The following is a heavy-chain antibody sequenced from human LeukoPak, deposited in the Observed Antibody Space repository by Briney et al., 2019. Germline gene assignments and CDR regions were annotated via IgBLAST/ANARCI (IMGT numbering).Heavy chain of an antibody. CDR2: INHSGST. D-gene: IGHD3-10*01. J-gene: IGHJ5*02. CDR3: ARGPPPRITMVRGISWFDP. Sequence: PSETLSLTCAVYGGSFSGYYWSWIRQPPGEGLEWIGEINHSGSTNYNPSLKSRVTISVDTSKNQFSLKLSSVTAADTAVYYCARGPPPRITMVRGISWFDPWGQGTLVTVSS. V-gene: IGHV4-34*01. CDR1: GGSFSGYY.